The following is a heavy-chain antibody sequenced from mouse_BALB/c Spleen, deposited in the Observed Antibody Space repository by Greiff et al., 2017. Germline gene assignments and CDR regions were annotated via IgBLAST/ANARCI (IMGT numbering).Heavy chain of an antibody. D-gene: IGHD2-4*01. CDR2: INPSNGGT. V-gene: IGHV1S16*01. Sequence: QVQLQQSGAELVKPGASVKLSCKASGYTFTSYYMYWVKQRPGQGLEWIGEINPSNGGTNFNEKFKSKATLTVDKSSSTAYMQLSSLTSEDSAVYYCITSTMITTFAYWGQGTLVTVSA. J-gene: IGHJ3*01. CDR1: GYTFTSYY. CDR3: ITSTMITTFAY.